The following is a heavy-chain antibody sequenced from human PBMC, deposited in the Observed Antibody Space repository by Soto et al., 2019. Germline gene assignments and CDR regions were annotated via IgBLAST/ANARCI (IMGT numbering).Heavy chain of an antibody. CDR3: AKERGYDTREDHFDY. J-gene: IGHJ4*02. CDR1: GFTFSSYA. Sequence: PGGSLRLSCVASGFTFSSYAMSWVRQTPGKGLEWVSVINGGGGSTYYADSVKGRFTISRDNSKNTLYLQMNSLRAEDTALYYCAKERGYDTREDHFDYWGQGTLVTVSS. D-gene: IGHD3-22*01. CDR2: INGGGGST. V-gene: IGHV3-23*01.